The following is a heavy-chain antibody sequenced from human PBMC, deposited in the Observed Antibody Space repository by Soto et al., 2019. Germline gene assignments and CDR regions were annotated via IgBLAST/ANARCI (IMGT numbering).Heavy chain of an antibody. D-gene: IGHD2-21*02. CDR1: GDTFTDYY. Sequence: QVQLVQSGAEVKKPGASVKVSCKASGDTFTDYYIHWVRQAPGQGLQWMGTVNPSGGQTTYDLHFLGRMAMPRDTSTSTLYMELTSLTSEDTAVYYCAGGGHVVVVTAALDFWGKGTLVTVSS. CDR2: VNPSGGQT. V-gene: IGHV1-46*01. J-gene: IGHJ4*02. CDR3: AGGGHVVVVTAALDF.